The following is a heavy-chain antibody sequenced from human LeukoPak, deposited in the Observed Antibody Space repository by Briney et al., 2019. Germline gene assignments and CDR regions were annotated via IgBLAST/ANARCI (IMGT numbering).Heavy chain of an antibody. CDR1: GYTLTSYD. CDR3: ARDNSVGDNAWWFDP. D-gene: IGHD1-26*01. V-gene: IGHV1-46*01. CDR2: INPTGGST. J-gene: IGHJ5*02. Sequence: ASVKVSCKASGYTLTSYDISWVRQAPGQGLEWMGLINPTGGSTGYAQKFQGRVTMTRDMSTSTDYMELSSLRSEDTAIYYCARDNSVGDNAWWFDPWGQGTLVTVSS.